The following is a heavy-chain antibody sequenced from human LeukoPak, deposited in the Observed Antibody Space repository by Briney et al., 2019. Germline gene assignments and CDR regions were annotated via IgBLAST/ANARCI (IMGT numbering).Heavy chain of an antibody. CDR1: GGSISSSNW. J-gene: IGHJ4*02. CDR3: ARGVYSSNWYGYYFDY. V-gene: IGHV4-4*02. Sequence: PSETLSLTCAVSGGSISSSNWWSWVRQPPGKGLEWIGEIYHSGSTNYNPSLKSRVTISVDTSKNQFSLKLSSVTAADTAVYYCARGVYSSNWYGYYFDYWGQGTLVTVSS. D-gene: IGHD6-13*01. CDR2: IYHSGST.